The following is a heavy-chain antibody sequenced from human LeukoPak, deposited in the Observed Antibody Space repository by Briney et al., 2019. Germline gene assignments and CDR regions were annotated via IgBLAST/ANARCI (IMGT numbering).Heavy chain of an antibody. D-gene: IGHD5-18*01. CDR1: GFTFSDYY. CDR2: ISSSGSSI. CDR3: AASPDTAMATWGYYYMDV. Sequence: GGSLRLSCAASGFTFSDYYMSWIRQAPGKGLEWVSYISSSGSSIYYADSVKGRFTISRDNAKNSLHLQMNSLRAEDTAVYYCAASPDTAMATWGYYYMDVWGKGTTVTISS. J-gene: IGHJ6*03. V-gene: IGHV3-11*01.